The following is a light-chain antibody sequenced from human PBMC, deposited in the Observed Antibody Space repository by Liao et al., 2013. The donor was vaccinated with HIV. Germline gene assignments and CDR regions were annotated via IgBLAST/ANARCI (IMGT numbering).Light chain of an antibody. CDR1: KLGDKY. CDR2: QDV. Sequence: SYELTQPPSVSVSPGQTASITCSGDKLGDKYACWYQQKPGQSPVLVIYQDVKRPSGIPGRFSGSNSGNTATLTISGTQAMDEADYYCQAWDSSVVFGGGTKLTVL. CDR3: QAWDSSVV. J-gene: IGLJ2*01. V-gene: IGLV3-1*01.